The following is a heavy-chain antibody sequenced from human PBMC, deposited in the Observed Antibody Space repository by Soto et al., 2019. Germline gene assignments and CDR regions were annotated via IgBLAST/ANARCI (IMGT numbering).Heavy chain of an antibody. CDR3: ARLGPYGSESYSFRYNRFDP. J-gene: IGHJ5*02. CDR2: IYSGGSS. Sequence: PGESLKISCTTSGFTVSSSHMTWVRQAPGKGLEWVSVIYSGGSSYYAVSVQGRFTISRDNSKNTVYLQMNSLRGEDTAMYYCARLGPYGSESYSFRYNRFDPWGQGTQVTSPQ. CDR1: GFTVSSSH. D-gene: IGHD3-10*01. V-gene: IGHV3-53*01.